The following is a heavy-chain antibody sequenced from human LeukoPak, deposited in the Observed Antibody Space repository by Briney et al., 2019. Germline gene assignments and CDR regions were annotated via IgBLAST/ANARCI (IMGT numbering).Heavy chain of an antibody. V-gene: IGHV1-46*01. CDR2: INPSGDSS. J-gene: IGHJ4*02. D-gene: IGHD6-13*01. CDR1: GYSFTNYY. CDR3: AIGYYSSRFDF. Sequence: ASVKVSCKASGYSFTNYYVHWVRQAPGQGLEWMGIINPSGDSSNYAQMFQGRVTMTRDTFTGTVYMELSSLRSEDTAVYYCAIGYYSSRFDFWGQGTLVTVSS.